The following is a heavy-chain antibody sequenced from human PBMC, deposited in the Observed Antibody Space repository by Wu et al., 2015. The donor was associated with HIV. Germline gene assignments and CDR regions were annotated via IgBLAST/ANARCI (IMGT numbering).Heavy chain of an antibody. CDR3: ARYFTFFGVVKAFDI. J-gene: IGHJ3*02. D-gene: IGHD3-3*01. V-gene: IGHV1-24*01. CDR1: GYTLTELS. Sequence: QVQLVQSGAEVKKPGASVKVSCKVSGYTLTELSVHWVRQAPGKGLEWMGSLDPEHGKTIYAQMFQYRVSMAEDTSIETAYMELSSLRSEDTAMYYCARYFTFFGVVKAFDIWGQGTMVTVSS. CDR2: LDPEHGKT.